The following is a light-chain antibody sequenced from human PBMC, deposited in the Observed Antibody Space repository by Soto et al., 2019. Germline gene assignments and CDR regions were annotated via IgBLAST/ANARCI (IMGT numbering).Light chain of an antibody. J-gene: IGKJ4*01. CDR1: QSISSW. CDR2: KAS. CDR3: QQYNSYPLT. V-gene: IGKV1-5*03. Sequence: DSQMTQSPSTLSASVGDRFTITCRASQSISSWLAWYQQKPGKAPNLLIYKASSVESGVPSRFSGSGSGTDFTLTISSLQPDDFATYYCQQYNSYPLTIGGGTKVDI.